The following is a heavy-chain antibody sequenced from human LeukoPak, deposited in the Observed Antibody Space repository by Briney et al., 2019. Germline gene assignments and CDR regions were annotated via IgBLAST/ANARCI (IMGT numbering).Heavy chain of an antibody. CDR3: ARVCIVGAIYFDY. D-gene: IGHD1-26*01. CDR2: IYYSGST. J-gene: IGHJ4*02. CDR1: GGSISSGDYY. V-gene: IGHV4-30-4*01. Sequence: SETLSLTCTVSGGSISSGDYYWSWIRQPPGKGLEWIGYIYYSGSTYYNPSLKSRVTISVDTSKNQFSLKLSSVTAADTAVYYCARVCIVGAIYFDYWGQGTLATVSS.